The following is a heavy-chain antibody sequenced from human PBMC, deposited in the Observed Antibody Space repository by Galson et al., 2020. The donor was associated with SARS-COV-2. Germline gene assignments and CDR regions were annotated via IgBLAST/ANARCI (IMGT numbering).Heavy chain of an antibody. CDR3: ARERLEY. V-gene: IGHV3-48*04. Sequence: GETLRLSCAASGFTFSSYTMNWVRQAPVKGLELVAYIRSSSGTIYYADSVKGRFTISRDNAKNSPYLQLNSLRVEDTAVYYCARERLEYWGQGSLVTVSS. D-gene: IGHD1-1*01. CDR1: GFTFSSYT. CDR2: IRSSSGTI. J-gene: IGHJ4*02.